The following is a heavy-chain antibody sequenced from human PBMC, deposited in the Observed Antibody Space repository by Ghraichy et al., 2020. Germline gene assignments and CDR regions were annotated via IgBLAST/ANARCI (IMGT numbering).Heavy chain of an antibody. D-gene: IGHD2-15*01. J-gene: IGHJ3*02. CDR2: IYASWST. Sequence: SETLSLTCTVSGGSISSGFWCWIRQPAGKGLEWIGRIYASWSTNYNSSLTSRVTMSVDTSKNQFSLTLNSVTAADTGVEYCARVRVVAYSEFDIWGQGTMVTVSS. V-gene: IGHV4-4*07. CDR3: ARVRVVAYSEFDI. CDR1: GGSISSGF.